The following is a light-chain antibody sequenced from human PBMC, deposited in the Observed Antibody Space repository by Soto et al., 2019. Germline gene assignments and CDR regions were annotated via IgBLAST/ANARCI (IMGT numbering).Light chain of an antibody. CDR1: SSNIGSYT. CDR2: SNN. J-gene: IGLJ2*01. V-gene: IGLV1-44*01. Sequence: QSVLTQPPSASGTPGQRVTISCSGSSSNIGSYTVNWYQHFPGTAPKLLIYSNNQRPSGVPDRFSGSKSGTSASLAISGLRSEDEADYYCAAWDDSLSGVVFGGGTKLTVL. CDR3: AAWDDSLSGVV.